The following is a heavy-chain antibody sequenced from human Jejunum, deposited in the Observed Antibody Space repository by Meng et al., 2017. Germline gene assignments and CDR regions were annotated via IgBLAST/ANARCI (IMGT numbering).Heavy chain of an antibody. CDR3: GRGIAASGTSFAIYN. CDR1: GFSFDDYV. D-gene: IGHD6-13*01. J-gene: IGHJ4*02. V-gene: IGHV3-9*01. Sequence: CAALGFSFDDYVMHWFRQPPGKGLESVSGITWNSGYIGYADSAKGRFTISRDNAKNFLYLQMNSLRPEDTAIYFCGRGIAASGTSFAIYNWGQGTLVTVSS. CDR2: ITWNSGYI.